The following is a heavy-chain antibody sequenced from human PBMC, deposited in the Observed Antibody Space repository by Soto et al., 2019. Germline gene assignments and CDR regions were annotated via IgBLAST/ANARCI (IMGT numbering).Heavy chain of an antibody. Sequence: ASVKVSCKAIGYSFTSHYMHWVRQAPGQGLEWMGTIYPGGVNIGYAQKFKGRVTMTKDTSTSTVYMELNSLTSEDTAVYYCARDVKRITIFGVVINTSNWFDPWG. J-gene: IGHJ5*02. CDR3: ARDVKRITIFGVVINTSNWFDP. CDR2: IYPGGVNI. V-gene: IGHV1-46*01. CDR1: GYSFTSHY. D-gene: IGHD3-3*01.